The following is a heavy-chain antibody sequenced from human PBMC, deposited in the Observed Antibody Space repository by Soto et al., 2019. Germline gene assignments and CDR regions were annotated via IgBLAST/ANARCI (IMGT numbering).Heavy chain of an antibody. CDR1: GFTFSSYG. CDR2: IWYDGSNK. D-gene: IGHD3-3*01. Sequence: GGSLRLSCAASGFTFSSYGMHWVRQAPGKGLEWVAVIWYDGSNKYYADSVKGRFTISRDNSKNTLYLQMNSLRAEDTAVYYCASYTIFGVVITAVDYYYGMDVWGQGTTVTVSS. J-gene: IGHJ6*02. V-gene: IGHV3-33*01. CDR3: ASYTIFGVVITAVDYYYGMDV.